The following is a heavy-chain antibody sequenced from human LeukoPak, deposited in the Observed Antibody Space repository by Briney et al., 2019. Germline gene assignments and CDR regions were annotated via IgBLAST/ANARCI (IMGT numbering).Heavy chain of an antibody. J-gene: IGHJ4*02. D-gene: IGHD3-22*01. Sequence: SVKVSCKASGYTFTGYYMHWVRQAPGQGLEWMGWINPNSGGTNYAQKFQGRVTMTRDTSISTAYMELSRLRSDDTAVYYCARAYYDSSGYYFDYWGQGTLVTVSS. V-gene: IGHV1-2*02. CDR1: GYTFTGYY. CDR2: INPNSGGT. CDR3: ARAYYDSSGYYFDY.